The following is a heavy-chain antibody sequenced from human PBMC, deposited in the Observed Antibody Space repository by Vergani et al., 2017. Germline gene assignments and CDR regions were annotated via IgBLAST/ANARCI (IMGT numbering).Heavy chain of an antibody. Sequence: QVQLVQSGAEVKKPGASVKVSCKASGYTFTSYDINWVRQATGQGLEWMGWMNPNSGNTGDAQKFQGRVTITADESTSTAYMELSSLRSEDTAVYYCARGGSYYYDSSGYKRTPFDYWGQGTLVTVSS. J-gene: IGHJ4*02. V-gene: IGHV1-8*01. CDR2: MNPNSGNT. CDR1: GYTFTSYD. CDR3: ARGGSYYYDSSGYKRTPFDY. D-gene: IGHD3-22*01.